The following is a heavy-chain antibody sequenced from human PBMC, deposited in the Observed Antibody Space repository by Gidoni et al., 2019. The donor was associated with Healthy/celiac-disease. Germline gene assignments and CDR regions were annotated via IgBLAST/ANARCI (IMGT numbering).Heavy chain of an antibody. CDR2: ISSRGSTI. V-gene: IGHV3-48*03. J-gene: IGHJ4*02. CDR1: GFTCRRYE. CDR3: ARVGGWRCSGGSCYFDY. Sequence: EVQLVASGGGLVQPGGSLILSCASSGFTCRRYEINGVRHAPCKGLEGGSYISSRGSTIYYADSVKGRLTIARDNAKNSWYLQMNSLIDEDTAVYYCARVGGWRCSGGSCYFDYWGQGTLVTVSS. D-gene: IGHD2-15*01.